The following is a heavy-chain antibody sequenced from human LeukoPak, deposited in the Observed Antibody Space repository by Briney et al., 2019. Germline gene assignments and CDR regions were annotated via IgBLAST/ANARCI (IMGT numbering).Heavy chain of an antibody. D-gene: IGHD1-26*01. CDR3: ARLAAISGSDYPDD. CDR2: ILYSGNT. V-gene: IGHV4-59*08. J-gene: IGHJ4*02. CDR1: VVSINSYY. Sequence: SVTLSLTCTVWVVSINSYYWSCTRQPRGKGRVGIGYILYSGNTIYNPSLKRRVTISVDTSKNHFSLRLRSVTAADTAVYYCARLAAISGSDYPDDWGQGTLVTVSS.